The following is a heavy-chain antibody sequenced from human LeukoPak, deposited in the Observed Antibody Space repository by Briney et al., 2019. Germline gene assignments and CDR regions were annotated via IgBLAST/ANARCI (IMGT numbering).Heavy chain of an antibody. D-gene: IGHD4-17*01. J-gene: IGHJ3*02. Sequence: GGSLRLFCAASGFTVSSNYMSWVRQAPGKGLEWVSVIYSGGSTYYADSVKGRFTISRDNSKNTLYLRMNSLRAEDTAVYYCARYGDYAAFDIWGQGTMVTVSS. CDR3: ARYGDYAAFDI. CDR2: IYSGGST. V-gene: IGHV3-66*01. CDR1: GFTVSSNY.